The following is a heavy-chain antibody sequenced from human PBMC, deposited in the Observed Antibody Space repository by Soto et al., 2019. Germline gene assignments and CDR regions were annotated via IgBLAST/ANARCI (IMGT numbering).Heavy chain of an antibody. Sequence: GGSLRLSCAASGFTFSSYGMHWVRQAPGKGLEWVAVISYDGSNKYYADSVKGRFTISRDNSKNTLYLQMNSLRAEDTAVYYCAKGGLWGDSSGYYYPRPNTGGQGTLVTVSS. J-gene: IGHJ4*02. CDR3: AKGGLWGDSSGYYYPRPNT. CDR2: ISYDGSNK. D-gene: IGHD3-22*01. V-gene: IGHV3-30*18. CDR1: GFTFSSYG.